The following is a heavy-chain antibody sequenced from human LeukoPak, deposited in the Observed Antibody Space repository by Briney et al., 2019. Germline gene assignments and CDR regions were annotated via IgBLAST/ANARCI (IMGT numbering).Heavy chain of an antibody. CDR2: IQYDGSNK. V-gene: IGHV3-30*02. CDR1: GFTFSSYG. D-gene: IGHD3-10*01. Sequence: QPGGSLRLSCAASGFTFSSYGMHWVRRAPGKGLEWVTFIQYDGSNKYYADSVKGRFTISRDNSKNTVYLQMNSLRTEDTAVYYCARSLTMVRAYDYWGQGTLVTVSS. CDR3: ARSLTMVRAYDY. J-gene: IGHJ4*02.